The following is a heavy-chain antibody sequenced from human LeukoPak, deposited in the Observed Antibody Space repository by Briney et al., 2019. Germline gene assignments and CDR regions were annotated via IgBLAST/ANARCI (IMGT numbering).Heavy chain of an antibody. J-gene: IGHJ3*02. CDR3: AKSHDAFDI. CDR1: GSTFDDYA. Sequence: GGSLRLSCAASGSTFDDYAMHWARQAPGKGLEWVSGISWNSGSIDYADSEKGRFTISRDNAKNSLYLQMNSLRAEDTAFYYCAKSHDAFDIWGQGTMVTVSS. V-gene: IGHV3-9*01. CDR2: ISWNSGSI.